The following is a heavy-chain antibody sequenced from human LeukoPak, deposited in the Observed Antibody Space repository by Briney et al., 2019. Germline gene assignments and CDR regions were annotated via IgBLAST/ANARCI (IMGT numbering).Heavy chain of an antibody. CDR1: GYTFSGHY. V-gene: IGHV1-2*06. D-gene: IGHD2-2*02. J-gene: IGHJ5*02. Sequence: ASVKVSCKASGYTFSGHYLHWVRQAPGQGLEWMGRINPNTGVTQYTENFQGRVTMTGDTSISTAYMELSSLRSEDTAVYYCARDVPYCSSSTSCYTLSAPWFDPWGQGTLVTVSS. CDR2: INPNTGVT. CDR3: ARDVPYCSSSTSCYTLSAPWFDP.